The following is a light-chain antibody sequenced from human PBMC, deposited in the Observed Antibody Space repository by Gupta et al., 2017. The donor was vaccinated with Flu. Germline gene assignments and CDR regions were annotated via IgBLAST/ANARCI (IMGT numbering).Light chain of an antibody. CDR3: EQYDSYPRT. CDR1: QGINNY. CDR2: SAS. V-gene: IGKV1-16*02. Sequence: SSLSASVGDRVTITWRASQGINNYLAWFQQKPVKAPKSLIYSASTLQSGVPSKFSGSGSGTDFNLTIRSMKTEDFATYYCEQYDSYPRTFGQGTKVELK. J-gene: IGKJ1*01.